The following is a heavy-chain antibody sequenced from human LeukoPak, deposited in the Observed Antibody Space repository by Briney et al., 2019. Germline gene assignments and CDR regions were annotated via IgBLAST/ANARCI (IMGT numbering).Heavy chain of an antibody. CDR1: GFTFSSYA. J-gene: IGHJ4*02. CDR3: ARDNGDLPYFDY. CDR2: ISYDGSNK. Sequence: PGRSLRLSCAASGFTFSSYAMHWVRQAPGKGLEWVAVISYDGSNKYYADSVKGRFTISRDNSKNTLYLQMNSLRAEDTAVYYCARDNGDLPYFDYWGQGTLVTVSS. V-gene: IGHV3-30-3*01.